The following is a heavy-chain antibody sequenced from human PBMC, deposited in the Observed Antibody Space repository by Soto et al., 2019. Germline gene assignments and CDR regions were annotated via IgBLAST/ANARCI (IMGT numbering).Heavy chain of an antibody. Sequence: HPGGSLRLSCTASGFTFSMYWMHWVRQVPGKGPEWVSRISDDGSRADYADSVKGRFTISRDNAKNTLYLEMHGLRADDTAVYYCTRGPRPSSVGTGAFWGQGTPVTVSS. CDR3: TRGPRPSSVGTGAF. CDR2: ISDDGSRA. D-gene: IGHD3-10*01. V-gene: IGHV3-74*01. CDR1: GFTFSMYW. J-gene: IGHJ4*02.